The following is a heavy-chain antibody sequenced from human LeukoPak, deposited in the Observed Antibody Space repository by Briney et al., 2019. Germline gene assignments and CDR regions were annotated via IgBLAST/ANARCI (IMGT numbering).Heavy chain of an antibody. D-gene: IGHD6-25*01. J-gene: IGHJ4*02. Sequence: ASVKVSCNASGHTFTSYGISWVRQAPGQGLEWMGWISDNNGNTNYAQKLQGRVNMTTDTATSTAYMELRSLRSDVTAVYYCARDRGLSYLDYGGQGTLVTVSS. CDR1: GHTFTSYG. CDR3: ARDRGLSYLDY. V-gene: IGHV1-18*01. CDR2: ISDNNGNT.